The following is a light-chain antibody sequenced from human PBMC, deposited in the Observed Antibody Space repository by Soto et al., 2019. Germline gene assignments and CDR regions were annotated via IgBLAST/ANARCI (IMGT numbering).Light chain of an antibody. CDR3: LQYSRAFRT. J-gene: IGKJ1*01. V-gene: IGKV3-20*01. Sequence: PGERATLSCRASQSFRGLLAWYQQKPGQAPRLLIYDAYNRATGIPDRFSGSGSGTDFTLTISRLEPEDFAVYYCLQYSRAFRTFGQGTKVHIK. CDR2: DAY. CDR1: QSFRGL.